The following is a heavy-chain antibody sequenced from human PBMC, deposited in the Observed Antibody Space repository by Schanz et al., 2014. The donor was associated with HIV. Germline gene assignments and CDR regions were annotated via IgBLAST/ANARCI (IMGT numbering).Heavy chain of an antibody. CDR1: GGTFMTYA. CDR2: IIPVFGTT. V-gene: IGHV1-69*06. J-gene: IGHJ4*02. CDR3: ARDLRASSVASLAY. D-gene: IGHD3-22*01. Sequence: QVQLVQSGAEAKKPGSSVKVSCKASGGTFMTYAISWVRQAPGQGLEWMGGIIPVFGTTNYAQKFQGRVTITADKSTSTAYMELSSLRSEDTAVYYCARDLRASSVASLAYWGQGTLVSVSS.